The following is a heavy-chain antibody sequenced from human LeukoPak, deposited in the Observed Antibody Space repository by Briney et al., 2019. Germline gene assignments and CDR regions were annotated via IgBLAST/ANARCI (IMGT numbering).Heavy chain of an antibody. Sequence: ASVQDTCKASGHTFIGYYMHWVRQARGQRLAWMGWINAGNGNTKYSQEYQGRVTITRDTSASTAYMELSSLRSDGTAVYYCARWQQVRGFDYWCQGTLVTVSS. CDR3: ARWQQVRGFDY. V-gene: IGHV1/OR15-3*02. J-gene: IGHJ4*02. CDR1: GHTFIGYY. CDR2: INAGNGNT. D-gene: IGHD6-13*01.